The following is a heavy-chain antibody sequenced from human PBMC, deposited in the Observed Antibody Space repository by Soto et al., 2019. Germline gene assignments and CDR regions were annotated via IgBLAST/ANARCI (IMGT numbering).Heavy chain of an antibody. CDR2: IKRRADGGTT. D-gene: IGHD2-15*01. CDR3: TAGYCSGGSCYSVVY. CDR1: GFTFSNVW. Sequence: EVQLEESGGGLVKPGGSLSLSCAASGFTFSNVWMSWVRQAPGKGLEWDGRIKRRADGGTTDYATPVRGRFTVSRDDSKNTLYLQMNSLKTEDTAVYYCTAGYCSGGSCYSVVYWGQGTLVTVSS. J-gene: IGHJ4*02. V-gene: IGHV3-15*01.